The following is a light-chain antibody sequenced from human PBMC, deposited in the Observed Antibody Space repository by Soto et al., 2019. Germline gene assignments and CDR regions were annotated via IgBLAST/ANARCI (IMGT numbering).Light chain of an antibody. CDR2: RNN. CDR3: APGDDGRMGGV. Sequence: QSVLTQPPSASGTPGQRVTISCSGSSSNIGSNYVYWYQQLPGTAPKLLIYRNNQRPSGVPDRFSGSKSGTSASLAISGLRSEVEADYYCAPGDDGRMGGVFGEGPSSPS. V-gene: IGLV1-47*01. J-gene: IGLJ2*01. CDR1: SSNIGSNY.